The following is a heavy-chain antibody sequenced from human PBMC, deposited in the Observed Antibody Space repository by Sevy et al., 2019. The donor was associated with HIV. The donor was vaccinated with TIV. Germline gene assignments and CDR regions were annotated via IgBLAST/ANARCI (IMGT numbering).Heavy chain of an antibody. CDR1: GFTISNVY. Sequence: GESLKISCVVSGFTISNVYLNWVRQAPGKGLEWVGRIKSEAHGGTVDYAAAVEGRFTISRDNSKRTLYLQMNSLKTEDTAEYFCASHSDFDYWGQGALVTVSS. V-gene: IGHV3-15*07. CDR2: IKSEAHGGTV. CDR3: ASHSDFDY. J-gene: IGHJ4*02.